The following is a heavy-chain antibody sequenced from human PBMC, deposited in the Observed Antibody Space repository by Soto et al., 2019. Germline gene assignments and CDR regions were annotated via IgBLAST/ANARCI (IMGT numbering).Heavy chain of an antibody. CDR2: VYYSENI. CDR1: GGSVSSYY. D-gene: IGHD3-10*02. V-gene: IGHV4-59*02. J-gene: IGHJ4*02. Sequence: QVQLQESGPGLVKPSETLSLTCTVSGGSVSSYYWSWIRQPPGKALEWIGYVYYSENIYYRETTSHNYNPSLEGRVTISVDTPKKNFSLQLSSVTAADTAVYYCVRALSPYYYVMWGQGTLVTVSS. CDR3: VRALSPYYYVM.